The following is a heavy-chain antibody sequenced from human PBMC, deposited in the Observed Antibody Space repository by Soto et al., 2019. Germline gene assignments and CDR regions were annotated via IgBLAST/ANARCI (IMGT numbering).Heavy chain of an antibody. J-gene: IGHJ4*02. CDR3: AKDRTGPDY. V-gene: IGHV3-48*01. CDR1: GGSISSSSYY. Sequence: ETLSLTCTVSGGSISSSSYYWGWVRQAPGKGLEWVSYIGIGSSTKYYADSVKGRFTISRDNAKNSLYLQMNSLRAEDTAVYYCAKDRTGPDYWGQGTLVTVSS. CDR2: IGIGSSTK.